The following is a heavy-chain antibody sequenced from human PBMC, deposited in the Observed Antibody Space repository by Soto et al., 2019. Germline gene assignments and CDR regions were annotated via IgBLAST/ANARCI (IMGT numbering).Heavy chain of an antibody. CDR1: GGSFSGYY. CDR3: ARFPFSTSSWSNPRYFDS. J-gene: IGHJ4*02. V-gene: IGHV4-34*01. D-gene: IGHD6-13*01. Sequence: AETLSLTCAVYGGSFSGYYWSWIRQPPGKGLEWIGEINHSGFTNYNPSLKSRVTISVDTSKNHFSLKVTSVTAADTAVYYCARFPFSTSSWSNPRYFDSWGQGTLVTVSS. CDR2: INHSGFT.